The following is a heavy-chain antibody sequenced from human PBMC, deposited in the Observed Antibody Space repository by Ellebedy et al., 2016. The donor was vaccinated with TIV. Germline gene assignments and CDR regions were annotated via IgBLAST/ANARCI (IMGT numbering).Heavy chain of an antibody. CDR2: INTSGGST. CDR1: GYTFTESY. V-gene: IGHV1-46*01. CDR3: ARGVAATAGKDWFNP. Sequence: ASVKVSXXASGYTFTESYINWVRQAPGQGLEWMGIINTSGGSTSYAERFQGRVTMTRDTSTSTVYMELSSLRSEDAAVYYCARGVAATAGKDWFNPWGQGTLVTVSS. D-gene: IGHD6-13*01. J-gene: IGHJ5*02.